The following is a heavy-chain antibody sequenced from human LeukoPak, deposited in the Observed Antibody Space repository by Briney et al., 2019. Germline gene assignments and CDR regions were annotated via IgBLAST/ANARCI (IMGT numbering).Heavy chain of an antibody. CDR3: ARAYGSGSSYHPDY. Sequence: ASVKVSCKASGYTFTAYYMHWVRQAPGQGLEWMGWINPNSGGTNSSQKFQDRVTLTRDTSISTAYMELGSLRSDDTAIYYCARAYGSGSSYHPDYWGQGTLVTVSS. V-gene: IGHV1-2*02. J-gene: IGHJ4*02. D-gene: IGHD3-10*01. CDR2: INPNSGGT. CDR1: GYTFTAYY.